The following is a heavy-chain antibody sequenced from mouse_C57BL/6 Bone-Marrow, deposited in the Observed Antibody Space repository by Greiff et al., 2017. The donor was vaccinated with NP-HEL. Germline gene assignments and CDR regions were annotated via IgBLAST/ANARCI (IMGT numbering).Heavy chain of an antibody. J-gene: IGHJ4*01. V-gene: IGHV3-6*01. CDR3: ARYYGNYYAMDY. CDR1: GYSITSGYY. CDR2: ISYDGSN. Sequence: VQLKESGPGLVKPSQSLSLTCSVTGYSITSGYYWNWIRQFPGNKLEWMGYISYDGSNNYNPSLKNRISITRDTSKNQFFLKLNSVTTEDTATYYCARYYGNYYAMDYWGQGTSVTVSS. D-gene: IGHD2-1*01.